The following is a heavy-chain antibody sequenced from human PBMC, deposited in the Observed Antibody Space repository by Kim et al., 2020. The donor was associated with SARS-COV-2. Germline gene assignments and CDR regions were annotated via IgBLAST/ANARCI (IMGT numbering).Heavy chain of an antibody. CDR2: INPSGGST. V-gene: IGHV1-46*01. CDR1: GYTFTSYY. D-gene: IGHD1-26*01. CDR3: SRGGYRGGYGGFDY. J-gene: IGHJ4*02. Sequence: ASVKVSCKASGYTFTSYYIHWVRQAPGQGLEWMGMINPSGGSTSYAQKFQGRVTMTRDTSTSTVYMELSSLRSEDTAFYYCSRGGYRGGYGGFDYWGQGTLVTVSA.